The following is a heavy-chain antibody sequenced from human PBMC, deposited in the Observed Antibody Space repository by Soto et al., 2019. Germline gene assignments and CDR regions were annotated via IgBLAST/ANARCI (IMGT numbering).Heavy chain of an antibody. J-gene: IGHJ6*02. D-gene: IGHD6-13*01. Sequence: SVKVSCKASGGAFNNYAIYWVRQAPGQGLERLGTIVPVFPSVYYAPRFQGRLTITADGSTDTVYMMLTSLKSEDTAVYYCAREMPSTAAAYFYYGLNIWGQGTSVTVSS. CDR3: AREMPSTAAAYFYYGLNI. CDR1: GGAFNNYA. V-gene: IGHV1-69*13. CDR2: IVPVFPSV.